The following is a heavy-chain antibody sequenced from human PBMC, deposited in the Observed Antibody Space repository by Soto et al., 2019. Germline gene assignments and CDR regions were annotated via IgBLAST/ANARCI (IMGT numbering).Heavy chain of an antibody. CDR2: IRSKAYGGTT. Sequence: GGSLRLSCTASGFTFGYYAMSWVRQAPGKGREWVGFIRSKAYGGTTEYAASVKGRFTISRDDSKSIAYLQMNSLKTEDTAVYYCTRGWDFWSGYFVYWGQGTLVTVSS. V-gene: IGHV3-49*04. CDR1: GFTFGYYA. CDR3: TRGWDFWSGYFVY. D-gene: IGHD3-3*01. J-gene: IGHJ4*02.